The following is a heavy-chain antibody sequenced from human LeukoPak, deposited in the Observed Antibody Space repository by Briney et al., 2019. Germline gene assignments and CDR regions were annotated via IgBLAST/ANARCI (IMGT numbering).Heavy chain of an antibody. CDR1: GGSISSSNYY. CDR2: IYFSGGT. V-gene: IGHV4-39*01. CDR3: ARQTGSGLFSLP. D-gene: IGHD3-10*01. J-gene: IGHJ4*02. Sequence: SETLSLTCTVSGGSISSSNYYWGWIRQPPGKGLEWIGSIYFSGGTYYNASLKSRVTISVDTSKNQFSLKLSSVTAADTAVYYCARQTGSGLFSLPGGQGTLVTVSS.